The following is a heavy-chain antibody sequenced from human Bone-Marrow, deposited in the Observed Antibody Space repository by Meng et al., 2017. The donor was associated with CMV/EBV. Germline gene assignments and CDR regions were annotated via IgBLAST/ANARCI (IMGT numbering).Heavy chain of an antibody. CDR1: GYSFTSYW. D-gene: IGHD3-22*01. CDR3: AICAGSSGCYEGVDY. J-gene: IGHJ4*02. Sequence: GESLKISCKGSGYSFTSYWIGWVRQMPGKGLEWMGIIYPGDSDTRYSPSFQGQVTISADKSISTAYLQWSSLKASDTAMYYCAICAGSSGCYEGVDYWGQGTLVTVSS. CDR2: IYPGDSDT. V-gene: IGHV5-51*01.